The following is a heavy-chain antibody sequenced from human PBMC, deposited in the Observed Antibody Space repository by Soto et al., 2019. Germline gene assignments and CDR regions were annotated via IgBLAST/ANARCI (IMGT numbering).Heavy chain of an antibody. Sequence: QLQLQESGPGLVKPSEPLSLPCPVSGGSVSSSSYYWGWVRRPPGKGLEWIGSVYYSGSTYYNPSLESRVTISVDKSKNQFSLKLMSLSAADTAVYYCGRLEGLATISYYFDYWGQGALVTVSS. CDR3: GRLEGLATISYYFDY. CDR2: VYYSGST. D-gene: IGHD3-9*01. V-gene: IGHV4-39*01. J-gene: IGHJ4*02. CDR1: GGSVSSSSYY.